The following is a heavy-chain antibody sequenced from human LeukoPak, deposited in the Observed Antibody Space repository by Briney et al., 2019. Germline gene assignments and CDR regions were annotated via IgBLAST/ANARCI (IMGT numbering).Heavy chain of an antibody. CDR1: GFTVSSNY. D-gene: IGHD5-18*01. Sequence: GGSLRLSCAASGFTVSSNYMSWVRQAPGKGLEWVSVIYSGGSTYYADSVKDRFTISRDNSKNTLYLQMNSLRAEDTAVYYCARDNRYSYGYFSHFDYWGQGTLVTVSS. CDR2: IYSGGST. V-gene: IGHV3-53*01. CDR3: ARDNRYSYGYFSHFDY. J-gene: IGHJ4*02.